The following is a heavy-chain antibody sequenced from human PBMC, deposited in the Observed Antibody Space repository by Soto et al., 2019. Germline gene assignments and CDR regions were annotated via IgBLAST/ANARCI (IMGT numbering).Heavy chain of an antibody. Sequence: QVQLVESGGGVVQPGRSLRLSCAASGFTFSSYGMHWVRQAPGKGLEWVAVISYDGSNKYYADSVKGRFTISRDTSKNTLYLQMDSLRAEDTAVYYCAKDLFSVQWPPTLGIDVWGQGTTVTVSS. CDR3: AKDLFSVQWPPTLGIDV. J-gene: IGHJ6*02. CDR1: GFTFSSYG. V-gene: IGHV3-30*18. D-gene: IGHD6-19*01. CDR2: ISYDGSNK.